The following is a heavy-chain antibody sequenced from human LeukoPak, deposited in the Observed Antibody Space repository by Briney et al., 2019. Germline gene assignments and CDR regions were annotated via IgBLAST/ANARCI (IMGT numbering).Heavy chain of an antibody. CDR1: GYTFTGYY. J-gene: IGHJ4*02. Sequence: GASVKVSCKASGYTFTGYYMQWVRQAPGQGLEWMGWINPNSGGTNYAQKYHGRVPMTRDTSISTAYMELSRLRSDDTAVYYCARDLTGVGATQGDYWGQGTLVTVSS. CDR3: ARDLTGVGATQGDY. V-gene: IGHV1-2*02. CDR2: INPNSGGT. D-gene: IGHD1-26*01.